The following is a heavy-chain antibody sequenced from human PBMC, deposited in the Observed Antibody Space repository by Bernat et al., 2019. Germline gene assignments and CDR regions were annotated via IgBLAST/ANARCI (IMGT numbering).Heavy chain of an antibody. CDR1: GFTFSSYA. CDR3: ARAPDYGDFLAAFDI. D-gene: IGHD4-17*01. CDR2: ISYDGSNK. J-gene: IGHJ3*02. Sequence: QVQLVESGGGVVQPGRSLRLSCAASGFTFSSYAMHWVRQAPGKGLEWVAVISYDGSNKYYAGSVKGRFTISRDNSKNTLYLQMNSLRAEDTAVYYCARAPDYGDFLAAFDIWGQGTMVTVSS. V-gene: IGHV3-30-3*01.